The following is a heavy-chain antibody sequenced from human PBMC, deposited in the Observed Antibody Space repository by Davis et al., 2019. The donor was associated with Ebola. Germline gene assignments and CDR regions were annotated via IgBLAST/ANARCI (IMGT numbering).Heavy chain of an antibody. V-gene: IGHV3-23*01. J-gene: IGHJ4*02. D-gene: IGHD3-22*01. CDR2: VSGNAGGT. Sequence: GESLKISCAASGFTFNNYAMSWVRQAPGKGLEWVSAVSGNAGGTYYADSVKGRFTISRDNSKKTLYLQMNSLRAEDTAVYYCARMYYYDSGGYYHEGYFDYWGQGTLVTVSS. CDR3: ARMYYYDSGGYYHEGYFDY. CDR1: GFTFNNYA.